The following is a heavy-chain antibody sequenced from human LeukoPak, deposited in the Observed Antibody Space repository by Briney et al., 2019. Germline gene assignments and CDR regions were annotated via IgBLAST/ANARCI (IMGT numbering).Heavy chain of an antibody. Sequence: GGSLRLSCAASGFTFSSYGMHWVRQAPGKGLEWVAVISYDGSNKYYADSVKGRFTISRDNSKNTLYLQMNSLRAEDTAVYYCARDGRYSSGWQYWGQGTLVTVSS. J-gene: IGHJ4*02. D-gene: IGHD6-19*01. V-gene: IGHV3-30*03. CDR1: GFTFSSYG. CDR2: ISYDGSNK. CDR3: ARDGRYSSGWQY.